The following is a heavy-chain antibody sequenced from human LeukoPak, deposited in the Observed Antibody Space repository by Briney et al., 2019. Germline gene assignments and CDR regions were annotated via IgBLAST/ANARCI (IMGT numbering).Heavy chain of an antibody. V-gene: IGHV1-8*01. CDR1: GYTFTSYD. J-gene: IGHJ4*02. Sequence: ASMKVSCKASGYTFTSYDINWVRQATGQGLEWMGWMNPNSGNTGYAQKFQGRVTMTRNTSISTAYMELSSLRSEDTAVYYCAREGSIAAAGTYFDYWGQGTLVTVSS. CDR2: MNPNSGNT. CDR3: AREGSIAAAGTYFDY. D-gene: IGHD6-13*01.